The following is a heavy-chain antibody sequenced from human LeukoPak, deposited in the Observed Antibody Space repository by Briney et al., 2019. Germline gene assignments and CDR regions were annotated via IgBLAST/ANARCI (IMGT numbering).Heavy chain of an antibody. V-gene: IGHV4-34*01. J-gene: IGHJ3*02. CDR1: GGSFSGYY. D-gene: IGHD7-27*01. CDR3: ARAPLTGDRWRAFDI. Sequence: KPSETLSLTCAVYGGSFSGYYWSWIRQPPGKGLEWIGEINHSGSTNYNPSLKSRVTISVDTSKNQFSLKLSSVTAADTAVYYCARAPLTGDRWRAFDIWGQGTMVTVSS. CDR2: INHSGST.